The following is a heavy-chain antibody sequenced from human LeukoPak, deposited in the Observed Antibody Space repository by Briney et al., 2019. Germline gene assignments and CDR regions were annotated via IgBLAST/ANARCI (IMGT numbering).Heavy chain of an antibody. V-gene: IGHV3-20*04. D-gene: IGHD3-22*01. CDR1: GFTFSSYE. CDR2: INWTGGST. J-gene: IGHJ3*02. Sequence: GGSLRLSCAASGFTFSSYEMNWVRQAPGKGLEWVSGINWTGGSTGYADSVKGRFTISRDNAKNSLYLQMNSLRAEDTALYYCARIDTYYYDSSGYYSAFDIWGQGTIVTVSS. CDR3: ARIDTYYYDSSGYYSAFDI.